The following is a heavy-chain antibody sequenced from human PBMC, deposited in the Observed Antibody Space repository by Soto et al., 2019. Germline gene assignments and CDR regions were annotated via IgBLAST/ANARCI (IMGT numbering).Heavy chain of an antibody. Sequence: EVQLVESGGGLVQPGGSLRLSCAASGFTFSSYSMNWVRQAPGKGLEWVSYISSSSSTIYYADSVKGRFTISRDNGKNSLYLQMSSLRAEDTAVYYCARDPSVFGGSYPYYLDYWGQGTLVTVSS. J-gene: IGHJ4*02. CDR2: ISSSSSTI. V-gene: IGHV3-48*01. CDR3: ARDPSVFGGSYPYYLDY. D-gene: IGHD1-26*01. CDR1: GFTFSSYS.